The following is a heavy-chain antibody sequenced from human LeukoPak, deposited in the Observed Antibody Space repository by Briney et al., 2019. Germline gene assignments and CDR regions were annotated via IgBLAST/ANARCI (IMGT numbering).Heavy chain of an antibody. D-gene: IGHD3-22*01. Sequence: ASVKVSCKASGYTFTGYYMHWVRQAPGQGLEWMGWINPNSGGTNYAQKFQGRVTMTRDTSISTAYMELSRLRSDDTAVYYCASLGPYYYDSSGYYPEDYWGQGTLVTVSS. V-gene: IGHV1-2*02. CDR3: ASLGPYYYDSSGYYPEDY. CDR2: INPNSGGT. CDR1: GYTFTGYY. J-gene: IGHJ4*02.